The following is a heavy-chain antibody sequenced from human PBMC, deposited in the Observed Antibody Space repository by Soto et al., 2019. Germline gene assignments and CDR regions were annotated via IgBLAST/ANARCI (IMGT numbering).Heavy chain of an antibody. CDR2: LYYNVGT. J-gene: IGHJ4*01. Sequence: SETLSLTCTVSGSSISSSGYYWGWIRQPPGRGLEWIGSLYYNVGTYYNPSLKSRVTISADTSANQSSLMVNSVTAADTAIYYCARLPSRHSVEYWGHGTLVTV. CDR1: GSSISSSGYY. CDR3: ARLPSRHSVEY. D-gene: IGHD3-10*01. V-gene: IGHV4-39*01.